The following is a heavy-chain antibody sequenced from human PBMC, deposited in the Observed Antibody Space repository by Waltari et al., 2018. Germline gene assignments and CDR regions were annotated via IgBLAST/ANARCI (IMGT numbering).Heavy chain of an antibody. D-gene: IGHD2-15*01. CDR1: GGSISSSSYY. Sequence: QLQLQESGPGLVKPSETLSLTCTVSGGSISSSSYYWCWIRQPPGEGLEWIGSIYYSGSTYYNPSLKSRVTISVDTSKNQFSLKLSSVTAADTAVYYCAREILGYCSGGSCYGAFDIWGQGTMVTVSS. CDR3: AREILGYCSGGSCYGAFDI. CDR2: IYYSGST. V-gene: IGHV4-39*07. J-gene: IGHJ3*02.